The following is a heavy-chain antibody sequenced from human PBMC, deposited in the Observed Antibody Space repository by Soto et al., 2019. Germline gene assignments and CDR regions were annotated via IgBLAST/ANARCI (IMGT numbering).Heavy chain of an antibody. CDR1: GFTFSSYG. Sequence: GGSLRLSCAASGFTFSSYGMHWVRQAPGKGLEWVAVIWYDGSNKYYADSVKGRFTISRDNSKNTLYLQMNSLRAEDTAVYYCAGACSEVCGMDVWGQGTTVTVSS. V-gene: IGHV3-33*01. CDR2: IWYDGSNK. D-gene: IGHD3-10*02. CDR3: AGACSEVCGMDV. J-gene: IGHJ6*02.